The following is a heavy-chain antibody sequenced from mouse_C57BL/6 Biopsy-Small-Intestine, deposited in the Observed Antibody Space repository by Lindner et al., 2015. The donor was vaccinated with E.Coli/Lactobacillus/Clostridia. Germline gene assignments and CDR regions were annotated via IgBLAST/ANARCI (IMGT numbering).Heavy chain of an antibody. CDR1: GYTFTNYV. V-gene: IGHV1-14*01. CDR2: INPYNDGT. Sequence: VQLQESGPELVNPGASVRMSCKASGYTFTNYVMHWVKQKPGQGLEWIEYINPYNDGTKYNEKFKGKATLTSDKSSSTVYMELSSLTSEDSAVYYCARREYSYSNYGFAYWGQGTLVTVSA. D-gene: IGHD2-5*01. CDR3: ARREYSYSNYGFAY. J-gene: IGHJ3*01.